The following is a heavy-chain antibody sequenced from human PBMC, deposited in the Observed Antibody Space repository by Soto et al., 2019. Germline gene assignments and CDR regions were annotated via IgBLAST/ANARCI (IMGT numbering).Heavy chain of an antibody. Sequence: SETLSLTCAVDGGSLIGHSCTFIRHSPVKGWEWIVESNHSGFSNYISSLKSRVSISVDPSKNQFSLILHSVTAADTAVYYCARERQYYHLWSAYQNEGPHGLDVWGQGTAVTVSS. D-gene: IGHD3-3*02. CDR2: SNHSGFS. CDR3: ARERQYYHLWSAYQNEGPHGLDV. J-gene: IGHJ6*02. V-gene: IGHV4-34*01. CDR1: GGSLIGHS.